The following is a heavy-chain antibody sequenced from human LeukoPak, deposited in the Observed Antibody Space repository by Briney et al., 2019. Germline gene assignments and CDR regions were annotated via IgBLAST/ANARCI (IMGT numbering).Heavy chain of an antibody. V-gene: IGHV7-4-1*02. D-gene: IGHD3-22*01. Sequence: ASVKVSCKASGYTFTSYAMNWVRQAPGQGLEWMGWINTNTGNPTYAQGFTGRFVFSLDTSVSTAYLQISSLKAEDTAVYYCARGEHYYDSSGYYELFDYWGQGTLVTVSS. CDR3: ARGEHYYDSSGYYELFDY. CDR1: GYTFTSYA. J-gene: IGHJ4*02. CDR2: INTNTGNP.